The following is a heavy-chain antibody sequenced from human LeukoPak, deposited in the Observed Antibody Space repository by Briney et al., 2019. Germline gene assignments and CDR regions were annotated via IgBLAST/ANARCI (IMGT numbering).Heavy chain of an antibody. J-gene: IGHJ4*02. D-gene: IGHD2-8*01. CDR2: INHSGST. CDR3: ARDHCTNGVCYDDRGHFDY. V-gene: IGHV4-34*01. CDR1: GGSFSGYY. Sequence: SETLSLTCAVYGGSFSGYYGSWIRQPPGKGREGIGEINHSGSTNYNPSLKSRVTISVDTSKNQFSLKLSSVTAADTAVYYCARDHCTNGVCYDDRGHFDYWGQGTLVSVSS.